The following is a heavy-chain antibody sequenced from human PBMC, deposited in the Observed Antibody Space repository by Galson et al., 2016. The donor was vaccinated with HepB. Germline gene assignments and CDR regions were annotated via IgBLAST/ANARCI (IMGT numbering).Heavy chain of an antibody. V-gene: IGHV2-5*01. J-gene: IGHJ4*02. D-gene: IGHD6-19*01. CDR1: GFSLSAPGVG. Sequence: PALVKPTQTLTLTCTFSGFSLSAPGVGVGWIRQPPGKALERLALIYWTDTKRYSPSLKSRLTITKDTSKNQVVLTMTNMDPVDTATYFCAHRHLVYSTGWSHFGYWGQGTLVTVSS. CDR3: AHRHLVYSTGWSHFGY. CDR2: IYWTDTK.